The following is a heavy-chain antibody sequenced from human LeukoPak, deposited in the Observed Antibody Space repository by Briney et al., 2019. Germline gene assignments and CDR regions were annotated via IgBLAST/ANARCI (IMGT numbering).Heavy chain of an antibody. V-gene: IGHV4-34*01. CDR3: ARGRRKRYFDWLPAGYYFDY. CDR1: GGSFRAYF. D-gene: IGHD3-9*01. Sequence: PSETLSLTCAVHGGSFRAYFWSWIRQSPGKGLERIGEINHSGSTNYNPSLKSRVTISVDTSKNQFSLKLSSVTAADTAVYYCARGRRKRYFDWLPAGYYFDYWGQGTLVTVSS. J-gene: IGHJ4*02. CDR2: INHSGST.